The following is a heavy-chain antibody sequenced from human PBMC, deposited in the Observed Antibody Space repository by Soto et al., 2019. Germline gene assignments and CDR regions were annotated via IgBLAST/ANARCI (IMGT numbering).Heavy chain of an antibody. Sequence: QVQLQESGPGLVQPSQTLSLTCIVSGGSISSGGYYWSWIRQLPGKGLEWIGYIYYSGSTYYNPSPKSRATMSVDTSKMQFSLKLTSVTVADTAVYYCARVRMVRGYYFMDVWGKGTTITVSS. J-gene: IGHJ6*03. CDR3: ARVRMVRGYYFMDV. CDR1: GGSISSGGYY. CDR2: IYYSGST. V-gene: IGHV4-31*03. D-gene: IGHD3-10*01.